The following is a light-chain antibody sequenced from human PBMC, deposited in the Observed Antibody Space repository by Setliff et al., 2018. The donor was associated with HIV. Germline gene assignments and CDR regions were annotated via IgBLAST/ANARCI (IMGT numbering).Light chain of an antibody. V-gene: IGLV9-49*01. CDR1: NDYSNYR. Sequence: QSVLTQSPSASASLGTSVTLTCTLRNDYSNYRVDWYQQRPGKGPRFVMRVGTGGIVGSKGDGIPDRFSVLGSGLNRYLTIKNIQEDDESDFYCATDYCSGNNFVYVFGPGTKVTVL. CDR3: ATDYCSGNNFVYV. J-gene: IGLJ1*01. CDR2: VGTGGIVG.